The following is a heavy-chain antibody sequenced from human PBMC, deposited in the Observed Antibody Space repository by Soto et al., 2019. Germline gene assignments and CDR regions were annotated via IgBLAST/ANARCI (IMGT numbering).Heavy chain of an antibody. J-gene: IGHJ4*02. Sequence: SVKVSCKASGGTFSSYAISWVRQAPGQGLEWMGGIIPIFGTANYAQKFQGRVTITADESTSTAYMELSSLRTEDTAVYYCARVPLLLRYLELTQRTYYFDYWGQGTLVTVSS. CDR3: ARVPLLLRYLELTQRTYYFDY. CDR1: GGTFSSYA. CDR2: IIPIFGTA. V-gene: IGHV1-69*13. D-gene: IGHD3-9*01.